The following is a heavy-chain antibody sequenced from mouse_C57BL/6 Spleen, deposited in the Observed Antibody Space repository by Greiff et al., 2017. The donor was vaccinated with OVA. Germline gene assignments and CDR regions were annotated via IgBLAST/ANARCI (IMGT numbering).Heavy chain of an antibody. CDR3: ARSEYGNYEAWFAY. D-gene: IGHD2-1*01. CDR1: GYTFTDYN. CDR2: INPNNGGT. V-gene: IGHV1-18*01. J-gene: IGHJ3*01. Sequence: EVQLQQSGPELVKPGASVKIPCKAFGYTFTDYNMDWVKQSHGKSLEWIGDINPNNGGTIYNQKFKGKATLTVDKSSSTAYMELRSLTSEDTAVYYCARSEYGNYEAWFAYWGQGTLVTVSA.